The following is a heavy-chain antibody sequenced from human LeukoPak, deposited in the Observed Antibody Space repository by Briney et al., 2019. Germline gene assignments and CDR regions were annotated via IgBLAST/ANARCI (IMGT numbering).Heavy chain of an antibody. CDR1: GFSLSGYT. Sequence: GGSLRLSCAASGFSLSGYTMSWVRQAPGKGLEWVSAITCSGGRTYSADAVKGRFTISTDNTKNTQYLQFNRLRAEGTVVYYCAKGAVRSRSSFYWGQGTLVTVSS. J-gene: IGHJ4*02. D-gene: IGHD6-6*01. V-gene: IGHV3-23*01. CDR3: AKGAVRSRSSFY. CDR2: ITCSGGRT.